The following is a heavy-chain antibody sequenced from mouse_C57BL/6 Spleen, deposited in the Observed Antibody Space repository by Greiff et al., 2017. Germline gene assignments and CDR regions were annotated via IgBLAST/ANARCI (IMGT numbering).Heavy chain of an antibody. J-gene: IGHJ4*01. V-gene: IGHV10-1*01. Sequence: EVKLMESGGGLVQPKGSLKLSCAASGFSFNTYAMNWVRQAPGKGLEWVARIRSKSNNYATYYADSVKDRFTISRDDSESMLYLQMNNLKTEDTAMYYCVRQYGYDGRGYAMDYWGQGTSVTVSS. CDR3: VRQYGYDGRGYAMDY. CDR1: GFSFNTYA. CDR2: IRSKSNNYAT. D-gene: IGHD2-2*01.